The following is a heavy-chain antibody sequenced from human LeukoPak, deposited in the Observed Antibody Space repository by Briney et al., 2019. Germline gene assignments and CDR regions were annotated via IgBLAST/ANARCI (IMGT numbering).Heavy chain of an antibody. CDR2: IKQDGSEK. CDR3: AARSSGNPYF. J-gene: IGHJ4*02. V-gene: IGHV3-7*03. D-gene: IGHD1-26*01. Sequence: PGGSLRLSCTASGLTLSNYWMIWVRHAPGTGLQWVAKIKQDGSEKYYVDSVKGRFTISRDNAENSLYLQMNSLRVEDTAVYYCAARSSGNPYFWGQGTLVTVSS. CDR1: GLTLSNYW.